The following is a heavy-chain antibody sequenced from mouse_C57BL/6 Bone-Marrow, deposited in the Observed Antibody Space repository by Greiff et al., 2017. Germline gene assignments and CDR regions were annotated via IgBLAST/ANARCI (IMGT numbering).Heavy chain of an antibody. CDR2: IYYSGTI. J-gene: IGHJ1*03. D-gene: IGHD1-1*01. CDR1: GISITTGNYR. Sequence: EVQLVESGPGLVKPSQTVFLTCTVTGISITTGNYRWSWIRQFPGNKLEWIGYIYYSGTITYNPSLTSRTTITRDTPKNQFFLEMNSLTAEDTATYYCARARLLRYLWYFDVWGTGTTVTVSS. CDR3: ARARLLRYLWYFDV. V-gene: IGHV3-5*01.